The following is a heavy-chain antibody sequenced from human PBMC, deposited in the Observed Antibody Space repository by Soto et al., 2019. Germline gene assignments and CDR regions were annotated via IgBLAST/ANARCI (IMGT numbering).Heavy chain of an antibody. CDR3: ANSFGSGWYDGLDY. Sequence: GGSLRLSCAASGFTFSSYAMSWVRQAPGKGLEWVSAISGSGGRAYYADSVKGRFTISRDNSKNTLYLQMNSLRADDTAVYYCANSFGSGWYDGLDYWGPGTLVTVAS. J-gene: IGHJ4*02. CDR2: ISGSGGRA. CDR1: GFTFSSYA. D-gene: IGHD6-19*01. V-gene: IGHV3-23*01.